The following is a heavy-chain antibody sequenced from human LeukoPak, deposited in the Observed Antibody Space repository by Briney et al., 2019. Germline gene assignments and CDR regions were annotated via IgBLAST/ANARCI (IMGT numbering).Heavy chain of an antibody. CDR1: GGSISSSSYY. D-gene: IGHD3-10*01. Sequence: SETLSLTCTVSGGSISSSSYYWGWIRQPPGKGLEWIGSIHYSGNTYYTPSLKSRVTMSVDTSKNQFSLKLSSVTAADTAVYYCARYPYYYGSGSYYKNDWFDPWGQGTLVTVSS. CDR2: IHYSGNT. J-gene: IGHJ5*02. V-gene: IGHV4-39*07. CDR3: ARYPYYYGSGSYYKNDWFDP.